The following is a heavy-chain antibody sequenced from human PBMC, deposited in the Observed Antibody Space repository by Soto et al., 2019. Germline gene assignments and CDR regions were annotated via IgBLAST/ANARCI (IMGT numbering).Heavy chain of an antibody. Sequence: QVQLVESGGGVVQPGRSLRLSCATSGFTFSYYGMNWVRQAPGKGLEWVAGSWHDASKKYYQDSVKGRFTVSRDNSKNTLYLQLNSLTAEDTALYDCARDADTSGYFSYFDQWGQGTLVSVSS. V-gene: IGHV3-33*01. D-gene: IGHD3-22*01. CDR3: ARDADTSGYFSYFDQ. CDR2: SWHDASKK. J-gene: IGHJ4*02. CDR1: GFTFSYYG.